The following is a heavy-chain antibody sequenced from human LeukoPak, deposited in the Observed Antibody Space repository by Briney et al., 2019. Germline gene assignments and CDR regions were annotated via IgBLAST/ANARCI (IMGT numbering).Heavy chain of an antibody. CDR3: ASISGYYSYFDY. D-gene: IGHD3-22*01. CDR1: GGSISSYY. J-gene: IGHJ4*02. CDR2: IYYSGST. V-gene: IGHV4-59*12. Sequence: SETLSLTCTVSGGSISSYYWSWIRQPPGKGLEWIGYIYYSGSTNYNPSLKSRVTMSVDTSKNQFSLKLSSVTAADTAVYYCASISGYYSYFDYWGQGTLVTVSS.